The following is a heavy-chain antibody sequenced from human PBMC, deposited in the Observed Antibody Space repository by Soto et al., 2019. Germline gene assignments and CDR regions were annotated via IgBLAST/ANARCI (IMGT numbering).Heavy chain of an antibody. CDR1: GYSITNGYF. D-gene: IGHD3-22*01. Sequence: ETLSLTCTVSGYSITNGYFWGWIRQPPGKGLECIGSMYHSGNTYYNPSLKSRVTISVDTSKNQFSLRLSSVTAADTAVYYCARLYDSSGYQHYFDYWGQGXPVTV. CDR2: MYHSGNT. J-gene: IGHJ4*02. V-gene: IGHV4-38-2*02. CDR3: ARLYDSSGYQHYFDY.